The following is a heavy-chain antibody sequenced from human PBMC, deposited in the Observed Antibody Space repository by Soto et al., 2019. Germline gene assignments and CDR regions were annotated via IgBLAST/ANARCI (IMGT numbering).Heavy chain of an antibody. V-gene: IGHV3-15*01. J-gene: IGHJ4*02. CDR1: GFTFSNAW. Sequence: EVQLVESGGGFVKPGGSLILSCAASGFTFSNAWMSWVRQAPGKGLEWVARIKSKIDGGTTDHAAPVKGRFTISRDDSKNTLYLQMNSLETEDTAVYYCTTYAYILGGARYRWAYWGQGALVTVSS. D-gene: IGHD3-16*02. CDR3: TTYAYILGGARYRWAY. CDR2: IKSKIDGGTT.